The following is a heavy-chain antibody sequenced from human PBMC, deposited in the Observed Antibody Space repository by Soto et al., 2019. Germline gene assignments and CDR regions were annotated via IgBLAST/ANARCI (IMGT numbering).Heavy chain of an antibody. CDR3: ARQIVVVIKGYYYYYGMDV. J-gene: IGHJ6*02. CDR1: GYTFTGYY. CDR2: INPNSGGT. V-gene: IGHV1-2*04. Sequence: GASVKVSCKDSGYTFTGYYMHWVRQAPGQGLEWMGWINPNSGGTNYAQKFQGWVTMTRDTSISTAYMELSSLGSEDTAVYYCARQIVVVIKGYYYYYGMDVWGQGTTVTVSS. D-gene: IGHD3-22*01.